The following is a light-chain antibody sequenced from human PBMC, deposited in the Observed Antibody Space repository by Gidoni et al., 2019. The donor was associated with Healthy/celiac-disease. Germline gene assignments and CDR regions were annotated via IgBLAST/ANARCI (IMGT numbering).Light chain of an antibody. CDR1: QSISSY. CDR3: QQSYSTPWG. V-gene: IGKV1-39*01. CDR2: AAS. J-gene: IGKJ1*01. Sequence: DIQMTQSPSSPSASVGDRVTITCRASQSISSYLNWYQQKPGKAPKLLIYAASSLQSGVPSRFSGSGSGTDFTLTISSLQPEDFATYYCQQSYSTPWGFGQGTKVEIK.